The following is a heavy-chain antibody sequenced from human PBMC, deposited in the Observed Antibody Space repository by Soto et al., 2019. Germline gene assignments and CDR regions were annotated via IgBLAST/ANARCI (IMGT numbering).Heavy chain of an antibody. V-gene: IGHV4-4*07. Sequence: SETLSLTCTVSGGSISSYYWSWIRQPAGKGLEWIGRIYTSGSTNYNPSLKSRVTMSVDTSKNQFSLKLSSVTAADTAVYYCARDLRRRRYCSSTSCYTIWFDPWGQGTLVTVSS. CDR3: ARDLRRRRYCSSTSCYTIWFDP. J-gene: IGHJ5*02. CDR1: GGSISSYY. CDR2: IYTSGST. D-gene: IGHD2-2*02.